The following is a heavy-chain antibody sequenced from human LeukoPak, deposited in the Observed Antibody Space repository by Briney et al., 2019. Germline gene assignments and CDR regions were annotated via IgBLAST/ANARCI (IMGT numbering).Heavy chain of an antibody. J-gene: IGHJ4*02. V-gene: IGHV4-34*01. D-gene: IGHD3-10*01. Sequence: GSLKLSCAASGFTFSDSVINWVRQASGKGLEWIGEINHSGSTNYNPSLKSRVTISVDTSKNQFSLKLSSVTAADTAVYYCARRTRKTPMVRGLGWVRGPFDYWGQGTLVTVSS. CDR2: INHSGST. CDR1: GFTFSDSV. CDR3: ARRTRKTPMVRGLGWVRGPFDY.